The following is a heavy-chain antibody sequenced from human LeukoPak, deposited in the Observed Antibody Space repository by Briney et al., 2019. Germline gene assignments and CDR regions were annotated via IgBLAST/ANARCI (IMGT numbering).Heavy chain of an antibody. CDR2: IYSGGST. D-gene: IGHD1-26*01. Sequence: GGSLRLSCAASGFTVSSNYMSWVRQAPGKGLEWVSVIYSGGSTYYADSVKGRFTVSGDHSKNALYLQMSSLAAADTAVYYCAKDRSIGTYYTFDHWGQGTLVTVSS. J-gene: IGHJ4*02. CDR3: AKDRSIGTYYTFDH. V-gene: IGHV3-53*01. CDR1: GFTVSSNY.